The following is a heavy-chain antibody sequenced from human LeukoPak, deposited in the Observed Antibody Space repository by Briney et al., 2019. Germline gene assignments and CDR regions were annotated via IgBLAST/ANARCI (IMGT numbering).Heavy chain of an antibody. Sequence: GGSLRPSCAASGFTFSSYAMSWVRQAPGKGLEWVSAISGSGGSTYYADSVKGRFTISRDNSKNTLYLQMNSLRAEDTAVYYCAKEDGSASYYSTTYYYYGMDVWGQGTTVTVSS. CDR2: ISGSGGST. J-gene: IGHJ6*02. CDR1: GFTFSSYA. D-gene: IGHD3-10*01. V-gene: IGHV3-23*01. CDR3: AKEDGSASYYSTTYYYYGMDV.